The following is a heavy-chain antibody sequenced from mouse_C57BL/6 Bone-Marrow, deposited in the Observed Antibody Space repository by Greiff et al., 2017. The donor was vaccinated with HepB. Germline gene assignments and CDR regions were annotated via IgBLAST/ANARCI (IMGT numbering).Heavy chain of an antibody. CDR2: ISGGVGNT. CDR3: AIYYSSMDY. CDR1: GFTFSSYT. Sequence: EVKLVESGGGLVKPGGSLKLSCAASGFTFSSYTMSWVRQTPEKRLEWVATISGGVGNTYYPDSVKGRFTISRDNAKNTLYLQMSSLRSEDTALYYCAIYYSSMDYWGQGTSVTVSS. V-gene: IGHV5-9*01. J-gene: IGHJ4*01. D-gene: IGHD2-12*01.